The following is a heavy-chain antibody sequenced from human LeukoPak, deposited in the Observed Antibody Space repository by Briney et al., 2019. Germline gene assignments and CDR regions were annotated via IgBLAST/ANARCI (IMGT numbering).Heavy chain of an antibody. CDR2: IIPIFGTA. J-gene: IGHJ3*02. CDR1: GGTFSSYA. CDR3: AREGNYGDYGAFDI. Sequence: ASVKVSCKASGGTFSSYAISWVRQAPGQGLEWMGRIIPIFGTANYAQKFQGRVTITADESTSTAYMELSSLRSEDTAVYYCAREGNYGDYGAFDIWGQGTMVTVSS. D-gene: IGHD4-17*01. V-gene: IGHV1-69*13.